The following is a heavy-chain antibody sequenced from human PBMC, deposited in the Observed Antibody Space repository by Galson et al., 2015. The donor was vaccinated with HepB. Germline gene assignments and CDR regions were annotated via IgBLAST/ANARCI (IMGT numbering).Heavy chain of an antibody. CDR1: GFTFSSYW. V-gene: IGHV3-74*01. D-gene: IGHD3-10*01. CDR3: ASDYGSGSYAFVY. CDR2: INSDGSST. J-gene: IGHJ4*02. Sequence: SLRLSCAASGFTFSSYWMHWVRHAPGKGLVWVSRINSDGSSTSYADSVKGRFTISRDNAKNTLYLQMNSLRAEDTAVYYCASDYGSGSYAFVYWGQGTLVTVSS.